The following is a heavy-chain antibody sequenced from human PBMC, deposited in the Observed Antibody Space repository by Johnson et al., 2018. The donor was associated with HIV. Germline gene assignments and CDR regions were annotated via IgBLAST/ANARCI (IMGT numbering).Heavy chain of an antibody. CDR1: GFNFSDYY. CDR2: ISSSGSTI. Sequence: QMQLVESGGGVVQPGGSLRLSCAASGFNFSDYYMSWIRQAPGKGLEWVSYISSSGSTIYYADSVKGRFTISRDNAKNSLYLQMNGLRAEDTAVYYCASWPHGSGSYQIDIWGQWTMVTVSS. CDR3: ASWPHGSGSYQIDI. J-gene: IGHJ3*02. V-gene: IGHV3-11*04. D-gene: IGHD3-10*01.